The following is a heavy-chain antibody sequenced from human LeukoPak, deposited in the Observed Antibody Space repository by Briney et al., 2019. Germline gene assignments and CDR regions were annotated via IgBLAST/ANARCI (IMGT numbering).Heavy chain of an antibody. CDR2: INERGTDS. CDR3: VRDETLWTLDW. CDR1: GFRFSGHW. J-gene: IGHJ4*02. D-gene: IGHD1-1*01. V-gene: IGHV3-74*03. Sequence: GGSLRLSCTASGFRFSGHWIHWGRQPPGMGLVWVSRINERGTDSMYAESVKGRFTISRDNAKNTVYLQMNSLRAEDTAVYYCVRDETLWTLDWWGQGTLVRVS.